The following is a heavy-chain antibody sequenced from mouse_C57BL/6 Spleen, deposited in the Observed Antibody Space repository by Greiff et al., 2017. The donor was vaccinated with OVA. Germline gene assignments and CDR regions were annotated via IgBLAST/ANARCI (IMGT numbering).Heavy chain of an antibody. CDR3: AREGYDGYYVD. Sequence: QVQLQQPGAELVRPGSSVKLSCKASGYTFTSYWMDWVKQRPGQGLEWIGNIYPSDSETHYNQKFKDKATLTVDKSSSTAYMQLSSLTSEDSAVYYCAREGYDGYYVDWGQGTTLTVSS. V-gene: IGHV1-61*01. D-gene: IGHD2-3*01. CDR1: GYTFTSYW. CDR2: IYPSDSET. J-gene: IGHJ2*01.